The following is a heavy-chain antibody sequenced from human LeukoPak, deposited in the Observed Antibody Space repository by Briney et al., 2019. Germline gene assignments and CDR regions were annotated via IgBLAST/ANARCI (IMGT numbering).Heavy chain of an antibody. V-gene: IGHV3-53*05. CDR2: IYSGGST. Sequence: GGSLRLSCAASGFTVSSNYMSWVRQAPGKGLEWVSVIYSGGSTYYADSVKGRFTISRDNSKNTLYLQMGSLRAEDMAVYYCARVRGSGSYTDWYFDLWGRGTLVTVSS. D-gene: IGHD3-10*01. CDR3: ARVRGSGSYTDWYFDL. J-gene: IGHJ2*01. CDR1: GFTVSSNY.